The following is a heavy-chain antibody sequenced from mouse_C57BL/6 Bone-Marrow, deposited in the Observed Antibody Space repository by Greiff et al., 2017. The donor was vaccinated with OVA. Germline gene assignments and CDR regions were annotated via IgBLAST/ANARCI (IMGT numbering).Heavy chain of an antibody. J-gene: IGHJ4*01. D-gene: IGHD2-4*01. CDR3: AKQGGMAYDYDENAMDY. Sequence: QVQLQQSGPGLVQPSQSLSITCTVSGFSLTSYGVHWVRQSPGKGLEWLGVIWRGGSTDYNAAFMSRLSIIKVNSKSQVFFKMNSLQADYTAIYYCAKQGGMAYDYDENAMDYWGQGTSVTVSS. CDR1: GFSLTSYG. V-gene: IGHV2-5*01. CDR2: IWRGGST.